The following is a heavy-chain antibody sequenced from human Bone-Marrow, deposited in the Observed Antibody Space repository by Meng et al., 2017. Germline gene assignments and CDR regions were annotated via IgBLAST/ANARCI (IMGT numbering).Heavy chain of an antibody. D-gene: IGHD5-12*01. CDR2: LSGRSDSA. CDR3: VKYGIYILDY. J-gene: IGHJ4*02. V-gene: IGHV3-23*01. CDR1: GFTFSSYV. Sequence: EVLLLESGGGLVQPGGSLRLSCAASGFTFSSYVMSWVRQAPGKGLEWVSTLSGRSDSAYYADSVKGRFTISRDNSKNTLYLQMNSLRVEDTAMYYCVKYGIYILDYWGQGTLVTVSS.